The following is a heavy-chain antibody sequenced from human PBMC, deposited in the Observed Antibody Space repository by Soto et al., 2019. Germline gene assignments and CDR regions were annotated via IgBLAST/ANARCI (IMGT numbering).Heavy chain of an antibody. CDR1: VYSFTSYW. V-gene: IGHV5-10-1*01. D-gene: IGHD3-9*01. J-gene: IGHJ4*02. Sequence: GESLKISCKGSVYSFTSYWISWVRQMPGKGLEWMGRIDPSDSYTNYSPSFQGHVTISADKSISTAYLQWSSLKASDTAMYYCAKGVVRDFDWLLYFCDCGQGNLVTVS. CDR2: IDPSDSYT. CDR3: AKGVVRDFDWLLYFCD.